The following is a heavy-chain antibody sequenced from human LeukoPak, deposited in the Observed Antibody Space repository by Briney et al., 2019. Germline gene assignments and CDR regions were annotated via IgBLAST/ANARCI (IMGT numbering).Heavy chain of an antibody. CDR1: GYTFTINY. D-gene: IGHD1-1*01. V-gene: IGHV1-46*01. J-gene: IGHJ4*02. CDR3: ARDHQNWNFDY. CDR2: LNPSGSRT. Sequence: GASVKVCCKSSGYTFTINYMHWVRHPPGPGLEWMGILNPSGSRTSYEQKFQGRVTITRDMATSTVYMELSSLRSEDTAVYYCARDHQNWNFDYWGQGTLVTVSS.